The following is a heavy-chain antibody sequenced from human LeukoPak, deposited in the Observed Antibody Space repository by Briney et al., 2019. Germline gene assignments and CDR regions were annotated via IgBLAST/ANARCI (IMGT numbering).Heavy chain of an antibody. D-gene: IGHD3-22*01. CDR1: GGSISNTNYY. CDR3: AGAPLIERYDY. V-gene: IGHV4-39*07. CDR2: IYYSGNT. Sequence: SETLSLTCTVSGGSISNTNYYWGWIRQPPGKGLEWIGNIYYSGNTYYNPSLKSRVTISVDTSKNQFSLKLSSVTAADTAVYYCAGAPLIERYDYWGQGTLVTVSS. J-gene: IGHJ4*02.